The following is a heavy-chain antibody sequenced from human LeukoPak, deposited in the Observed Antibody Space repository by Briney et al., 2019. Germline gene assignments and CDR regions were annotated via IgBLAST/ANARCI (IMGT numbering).Heavy chain of an antibody. D-gene: IGHD2-2*01. V-gene: IGHV3-23*01. CDR3: AKDRGTNGLVNYFDY. CDR1: GFTFSSYA. J-gene: IGHJ4*02. CDR2: ISGSGGNT. Sequence: PGGSLRLSCAASGFTFSSYAMYWVRQAPGKGLEWVSVISGSGGNTYYADSVKGRFTISRDNSKNTLYLQMNSLRAEDTAVYYCAKDRGTNGLVNYFDYWGQGTPVTVSS.